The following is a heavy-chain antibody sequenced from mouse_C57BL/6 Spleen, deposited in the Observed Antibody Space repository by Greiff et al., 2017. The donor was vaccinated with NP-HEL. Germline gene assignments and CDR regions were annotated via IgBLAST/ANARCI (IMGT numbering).Heavy chain of an antibody. D-gene: IGHD2-4*01. Sequence: VQGVESGEGLVKPGGSLKLSCAASGFTFSSYAMSWVRQTPEKRLEWVAYISSGGDYIYYADTVKGRFTISRDNARNTLYLQMSSLKSEDTAMYYCTRRDYPYAMDYWGQGTSVTVSS. CDR2: ISSGGDYI. J-gene: IGHJ4*01. V-gene: IGHV5S21*01. CDR1: GFTFSSYA. CDR3: TRRDYPYAMDY.